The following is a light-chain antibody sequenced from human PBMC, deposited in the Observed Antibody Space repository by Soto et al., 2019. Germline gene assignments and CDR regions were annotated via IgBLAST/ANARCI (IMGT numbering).Light chain of an antibody. CDR1: SSDVGGYNY. Sequence: QSVLTQPRSVSGSPGQSVTISCTGTSSDVGGYNYVSWYQQHPGKAPKLMIYDVSKRPSGVPDRFSGSKSGNTASQTISGVQAEDEAGYYCCSYAGSYYVFGTGTKVTVL. CDR2: DVS. J-gene: IGLJ1*01. V-gene: IGLV2-11*01. CDR3: CSYAGSYYV.